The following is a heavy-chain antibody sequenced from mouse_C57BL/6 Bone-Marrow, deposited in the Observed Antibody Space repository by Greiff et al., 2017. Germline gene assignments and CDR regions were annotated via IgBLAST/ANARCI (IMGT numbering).Heavy chain of an antibody. Sequence: QVQLQQPGAELVKPGASVKMSCKASGYTFTSYWIPWVKQRPGQGLEWIGDLYPGSGSTNYNEKFKSKATMTVDTSSSTAYMQLSSLTAEDSAVYYCAIDSSGYPEFAYWGQGTLVTVSA. CDR1: GYTFTSYW. D-gene: IGHD3-2*02. CDR2: LYPGSGST. CDR3: AIDSSGYPEFAY. J-gene: IGHJ3*01. V-gene: IGHV1-55*01.